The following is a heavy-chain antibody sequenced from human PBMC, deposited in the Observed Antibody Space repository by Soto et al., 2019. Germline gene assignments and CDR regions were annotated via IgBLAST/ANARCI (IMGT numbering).Heavy chain of an antibody. V-gene: IGHV4-30-2*01. D-gene: IGHD6-6*01. CDR3: ARGADSGSNYYYYGMDV. J-gene: IGHJ6*02. CDR2: IYHSGTT. CDR1: GGSISSGGYS. Sequence: QLQLQESGSGLVKPSQTLSLTCGVSGGSISSGGYSWSWIRQPPGKGLEWIGYIYHSGTTYYNPSLKSRVAISVDRSKNQFSLKLNSVTAADTAVYYCARGADSGSNYYYYGMDVWGQGTTVTVSS.